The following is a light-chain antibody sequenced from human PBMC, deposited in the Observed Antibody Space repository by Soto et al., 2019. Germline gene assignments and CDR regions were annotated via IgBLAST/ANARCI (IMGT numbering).Light chain of an antibody. V-gene: IGKV1-5*01. CDR1: QSISSY. J-gene: IGKJ4*01. Sequence: DNPVTHSQSSMSASKLDRLTITCRASQSISSYLNWYQQKPGKAPKLLIFDASRLESGVPSRFSGSASGTEFTLTISSLQPDDFATYYCQQYDNYPLTFGGGTKVDIK. CDR3: QQYDNYPLT. CDR2: DAS.